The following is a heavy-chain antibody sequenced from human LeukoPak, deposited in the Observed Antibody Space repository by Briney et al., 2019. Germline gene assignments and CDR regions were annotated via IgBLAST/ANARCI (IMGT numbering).Heavy chain of an antibody. CDR1: GFSFSSFW. V-gene: IGHV3-7*01. J-gene: IGHJ4*02. CDR2: TKYDGSHK. Sequence: GGSLRFSGVAYGFSFSSFWLAWVRQGPGMGLVWGANTKYDGSHKYYMDSVKGRFTISRDNAKNSVYLQINSLRVDHTAVYFCANSHDSSGNDWGQGTMVTVSS. D-gene: IGHD3-22*01. CDR3: ANSHDSSGND.